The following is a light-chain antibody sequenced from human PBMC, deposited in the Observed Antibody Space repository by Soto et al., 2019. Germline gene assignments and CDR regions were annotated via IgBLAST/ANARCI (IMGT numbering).Light chain of an antibody. CDR1: QSISSRY. CDR3: QQYNNWPRT. V-gene: IGKV3-20*01. Sequence: EIVLTQSPGTLSLSPGERATLSCSASQSISSRYLAWYQQKPGQAPRLLIYGTSSRATGIPDRFSGSGSGTEFTLTISSLQSEDFAVYYCQQYNNWPRTCGQGTKVDIK. CDR2: GTS. J-gene: IGKJ1*01.